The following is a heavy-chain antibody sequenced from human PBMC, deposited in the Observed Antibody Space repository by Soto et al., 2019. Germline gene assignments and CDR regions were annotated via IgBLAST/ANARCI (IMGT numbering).Heavy chain of an antibody. Sequence: QVQLVESGGGVVQPGRSLRLSCAASGFTFSSYGMHWVRQAPGKGLEWVAVIWYDGSNKYYADSVKGRFTISRDNSKNTLYLQMNSLRAEDTAVYYCARDDGDYSLVNTYGMDVWGQGTTVTVSS. CDR3: ARDDGDYSLVNTYGMDV. V-gene: IGHV3-33*01. J-gene: IGHJ6*02. CDR1: GFTFSSYG. CDR2: IWYDGSNK. D-gene: IGHD4-17*01.